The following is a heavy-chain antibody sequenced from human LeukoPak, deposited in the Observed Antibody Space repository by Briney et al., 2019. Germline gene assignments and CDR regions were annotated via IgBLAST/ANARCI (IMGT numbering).Heavy chain of an antibody. J-gene: IGHJ4*02. CDR2: LYYNGST. CDR1: GGSISNYY. V-gene: IGHV4-59*08. Sequence: SETLSLTCTVSGGSISNYYWNWIRQPPGKGLEWIGYLYYNGSTNCNPSLKSRATISVDTSRNQFSLRLNSVTAADPAVYYCARADYDILTGYPTHPFDYWGQGTLVTVSS. D-gene: IGHD3-9*01. CDR3: ARADYDILTGYPTHPFDY.